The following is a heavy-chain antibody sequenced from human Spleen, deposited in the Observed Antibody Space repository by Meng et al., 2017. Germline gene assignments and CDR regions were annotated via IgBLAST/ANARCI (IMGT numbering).Heavy chain of an antibody. J-gene: IGHJ5*02. CDR3: AVVIPGGWFDP. D-gene: IGHD2-2*01. CDR1: GGSISGYY. CDR2: IHYSGST. Sequence: QVQLQESGPGLVKPSETLSLTCSVSGGSISGYYWSWIRQPPGKGLEWIGYIHYSGSTNYNPSLKSRVTISVDTSKNQFSLKLSSVTAADTAVYYCAVVIPGGWFDPWGQGTLVTVSS. V-gene: IGHV4-59*08.